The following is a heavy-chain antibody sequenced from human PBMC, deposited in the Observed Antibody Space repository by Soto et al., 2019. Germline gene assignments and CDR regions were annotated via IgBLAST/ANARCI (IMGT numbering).Heavy chain of an antibody. CDR1: GFTFGTYW. Sequence: EVQLVESGGGFFQPGGSLRLSCAASGFTFGTYWMHWVRQDPGKGLVWVSRMNSDGSTIDYADSVKGRFTISRDNAKNTLYLQMNSLRAEDTAVYYCARYCTGGSCSHGFDYWGQGSLDTVSS. CDR3: ARYCTGGSCSHGFDY. V-gene: IGHV3-74*01. D-gene: IGHD2-15*01. J-gene: IGHJ4*02. CDR2: MNSDGSTI.